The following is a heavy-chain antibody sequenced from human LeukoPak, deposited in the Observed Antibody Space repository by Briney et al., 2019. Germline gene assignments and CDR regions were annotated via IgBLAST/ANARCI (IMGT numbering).Heavy chain of an antibody. D-gene: IGHD3-22*01. CDR1: GGSISSSSYY. J-gene: IGHJ4*02. V-gene: IGHV4-39*01. CDR2: IYYSGST. CDR3: ARHTDYYGSSGYYFFDY. Sequence: SETLSLTCTVSGGSISSSSYYWGWIRQPPGKGLEWIGTIYYSGSTYYNPSLKSRVTISVDTSKNQFSLKLSSVTAADTAVYYCARHTDYYGSSGYYFFDYWGQGTLVAVSS.